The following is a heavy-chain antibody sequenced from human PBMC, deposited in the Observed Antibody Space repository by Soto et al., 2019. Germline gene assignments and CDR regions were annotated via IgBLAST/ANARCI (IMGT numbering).Heavy chain of an antibody. CDR3: ARDLSVLMVYASYFDY. CDR1: GFTFSSYG. Sequence: QVQLVESGGGVVQPGRSLRLSCAASGFTFSSYGMHWVRQAPGKGLEWVAVIWYDGSNKYYADSVKGRFTISRDNSKNTLYLPMNSLRAEDTAVYYCARDLSVLMVYASYFDYWGQGTLVTVSS. D-gene: IGHD2-8*01. CDR2: IWYDGSNK. J-gene: IGHJ4*02. V-gene: IGHV3-33*01.